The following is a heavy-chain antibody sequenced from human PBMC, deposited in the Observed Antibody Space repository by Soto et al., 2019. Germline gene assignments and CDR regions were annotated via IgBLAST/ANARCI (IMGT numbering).Heavy chain of an antibody. CDR2: ISGSGGST. CDR3: AKVNRYYYDSGGYLDY. V-gene: IGHV3-23*01. Sequence: GGSLRLSCAASGFTFSSYAMTWVRQAPGEGLECVSVISGSGGSTYYAEFVKGRFTISRDNSKGTLYLQINSLRADDTAVYYCAKVNRYYYDSGGYLDYWGQGTLVTVSS. D-gene: IGHD3-22*01. CDR1: GFTFSSYA. J-gene: IGHJ4*02.